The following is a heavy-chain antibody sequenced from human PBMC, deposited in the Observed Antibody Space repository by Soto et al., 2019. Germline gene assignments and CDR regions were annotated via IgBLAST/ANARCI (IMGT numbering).Heavy chain of an antibody. CDR2: IYYSGST. D-gene: IGHD5-18*01. CDR1: GGAISSYY. J-gene: IGHJ4*02. CDR3: AREESLGYSYPF. Sequence: PSETLSLTCTVSGGAISSYYWSWIRQPPGKGLEWIGYIYYSGSTNYNPSLKSRVTISVDTSKNQFSLKLSSVTAADTAVYYCAREESLGYSYPFWGQGTLVTVSS. V-gene: IGHV4-59*01.